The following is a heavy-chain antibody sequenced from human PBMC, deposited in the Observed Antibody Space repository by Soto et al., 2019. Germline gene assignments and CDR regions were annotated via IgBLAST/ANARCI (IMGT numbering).Heavy chain of an antibody. Sequence: SETLSLTCTVSYGSISSGGYYWSWIRQHPGKGLEWVGYIYYSGSTYYNPSLKSRVTISVDTSKNQFSLKLSSVTAADTAVYYCARGIAARESFDYWGQGTLVTVSS. D-gene: IGHD6-6*01. CDR3: ARGIAARESFDY. CDR1: YGSISSGGYY. J-gene: IGHJ4*02. CDR2: IYYSGST. V-gene: IGHV4-31*03.